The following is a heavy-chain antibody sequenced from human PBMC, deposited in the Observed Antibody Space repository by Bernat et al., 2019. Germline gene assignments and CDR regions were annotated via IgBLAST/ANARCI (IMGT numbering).Heavy chain of an antibody. CDR2: IDFGGST. D-gene: IGHD5-12*01. V-gene: IGHV4-39*01. CDR1: GGSISSNIYY. CDR3: ARRGYSDYDLFDY. J-gene: IGHJ4*02. Sequence: QLQLQESGPGLVKPSETLSLTCTVSGGSISSNIYYWDWIRQPPGKGLEWIGSIDFGGSTYYNTSLKSRVTISVDTSKNQFSLKLSSVPAADTAVYYCARRGYSDYDLFDYWGQGTLVSVSS.